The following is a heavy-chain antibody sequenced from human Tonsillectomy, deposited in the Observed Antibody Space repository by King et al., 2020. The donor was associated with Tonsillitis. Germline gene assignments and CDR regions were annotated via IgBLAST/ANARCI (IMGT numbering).Heavy chain of an antibody. CDR2: MWSDGENK. Sequence: VQLVESGGGVVPPGRSLRLSCASSGFTFSSFGMHWVRQAQGKGLEWVAVMWSDGENKYYADSVKGRLTISRDNSKNTLFLQMNSLRAEDTAVYYCARSITGSTRGIDYWGQGTLVTVSS. D-gene: IGHD1-20*01. CDR3: ARSITGSTRGIDY. J-gene: IGHJ4*02. CDR1: GFTFSSFG. V-gene: IGHV3-33*01.